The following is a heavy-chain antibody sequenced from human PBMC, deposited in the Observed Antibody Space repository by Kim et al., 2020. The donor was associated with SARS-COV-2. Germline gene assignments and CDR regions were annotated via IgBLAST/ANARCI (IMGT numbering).Heavy chain of an antibody. D-gene: IGHD3-16*01. CDR3: VGGPTRHYV. J-gene: IGHJ4*02. V-gene: IGHV3-53*01. Sequence: GGSLRLSCAASGFTVSSNSMTWVRQAPGKGLEWISIIYGGDSTYYADSVKGRFPIYSDNSKNTLDLRMNSLRVEDTAGCYCVGGPTRHYVWGRGTLVTVSS. CDR1: GFTVSSNS. CDR2: IYGGDST.